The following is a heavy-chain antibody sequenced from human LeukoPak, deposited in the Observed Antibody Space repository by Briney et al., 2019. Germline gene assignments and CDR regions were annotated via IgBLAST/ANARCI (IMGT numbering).Heavy chain of an antibody. V-gene: IGHV1-46*01. Sequence: ASVKVSCKASGYTFTSYYMHWVRQAPGQGLEWMGIINPSGGSTNYAQKLQGRVTMTTDTSTSTAYMELRSLRSEDTAVYYCARVGSGYYYADYWGQGTLVTVSS. CDR3: ARVGSGYYYADY. CDR1: GYTFTSYY. CDR2: INPSGGST. J-gene: IGHJ4*02. D-gene: IGHD3-22*01.